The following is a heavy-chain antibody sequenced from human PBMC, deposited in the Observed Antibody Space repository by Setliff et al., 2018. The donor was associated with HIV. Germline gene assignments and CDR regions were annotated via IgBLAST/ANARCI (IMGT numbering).Heavy chain of an antibody. D-gene: IGHD6-6*01. CDR1: GGSFSGYY. CDR3: ARSRHYSSSAPFAIDF. J-gene: IGHJ4*02. Sequence: SETLSLTCAVDGGSFSGYYWSWIRQPPGKGLEWIGEINHSGSTNYNPSLKSRVAISVDTSKNQYSVKLSSVTAADTAVYYCARSRHYSSSAPFAIDFWGQGMLVTVSS. CDR2: INHSGST. V-gene: IGHV4-34*01.